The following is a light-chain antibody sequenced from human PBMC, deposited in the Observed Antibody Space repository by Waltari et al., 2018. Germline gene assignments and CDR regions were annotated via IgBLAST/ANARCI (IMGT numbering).Light chain of an antibody. CDR1: QSISIY. CDR2: TAS. J-gene: IGKJ2*01. V-gene: IGKV1-39*01. Sequence: DIQMTQSPSSLSASVWDRVTITCRASQSISIYLNWYQQRPGKAPKLLIYTASSLQSGVPSRFSGSGSGTDFTLTVSSVQPEDFATYYCQQSYSTPYTFGQGTKLEIK. CDR3: QQSYSTPYT.